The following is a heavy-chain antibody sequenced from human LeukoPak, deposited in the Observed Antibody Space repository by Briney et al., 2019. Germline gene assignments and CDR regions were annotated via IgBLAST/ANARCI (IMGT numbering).Heavy chain of an antibody. J-gene: IGHJ3*02. CDR1: GYTFTSYD. CDR3: AKLYSNNWDDAFDI. Sequence: ASVKVSCKASGYTFTSYDINWVRQATGQGLEWMGWMNPNSGNTGYAQKFQGRVTITRNTSISTAYMELSSLRSEDTAVYYCAKLYSNNWDDAFDIWGQGTMVTVSS. D-gene: IGHD6-13*01. CDR2: MNPNSGNT. V-gene: IGHV1-8*03.